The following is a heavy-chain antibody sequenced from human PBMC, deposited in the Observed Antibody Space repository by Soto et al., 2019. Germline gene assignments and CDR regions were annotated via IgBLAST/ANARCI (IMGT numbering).Heavy chain of an antibody. CDR2: ISGSGGST. CDR3: TTASGYYDSSCYYSSSTPSEDTI. V-gene: IGHV3-23*01. Sequence: GGSLRLSCAASGFTFSSYAMSWVRQAPGKGLEWVSAISGSGGSTYYADSVKGRFTISRDNSKNTLYLQMNSLRAEDTAVYYCTTASGYYDSSCYYSSSTPSEDTIWGQGTMVTVSS. CDR1: GFTFSSYA. J-gene: IGHJ3*02. D-gene: IGHD3-22*01.